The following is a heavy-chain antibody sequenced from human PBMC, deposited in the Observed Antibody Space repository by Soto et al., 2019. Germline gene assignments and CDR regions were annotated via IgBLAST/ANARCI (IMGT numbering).Heavy chain of an antibody. V-gene: IGHV4-4*07. CDR1: GGSISSYY. J-gene: IGHJ4*02. D-gene: IGHD2-21*02. CDR3: ARGRWMDCSRYFDY. CDR2: IYTSGST. Sequence: SETLSLTCTVSGGSISSYYWSWIRQPAGKGLEWIGRIYTSGSTNYNPSLKSRVTMSVDTSKNQFSLKLSSVTAADTAVYYCARGRWMDCSRYFDYWGQGTLVTVSS.